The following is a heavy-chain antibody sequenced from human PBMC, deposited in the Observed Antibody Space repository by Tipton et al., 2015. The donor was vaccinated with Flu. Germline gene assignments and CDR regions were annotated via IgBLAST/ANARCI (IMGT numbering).Heavy chain of an antibody. V-gene: IGHV3-33*05. CDR1: GVIFSSYG. CDR3: ARDHPPSITVLGEITDYFGMDV. J-gene: IGHJ6*02. Sequence: SGVIFSSYGMYWARQAPGKGLEWVAVISYDGSSKYYADSVKGRFTISRDNSKNTLYLQVNSLRVEDTAEYYCARDHPPSITVLGEITDYFGMDVWGQGTTVTVSS. D-gene: IGHD3-3*01. CDR2: ISYDGSSK.